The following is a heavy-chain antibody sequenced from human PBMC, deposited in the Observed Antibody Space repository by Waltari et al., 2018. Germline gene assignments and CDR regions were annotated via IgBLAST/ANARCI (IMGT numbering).Heavy chain of an antibody. D-gene: IGHD2-8*01. CDR1: GFTFDPYG. Sequence: EVQLVESGGGVVRPGGSLRLPCTASGFTFDPYGMSWVRQAPGKGLEWVSGIDWDGGNTNYADSVKGRFTISRDNAKNSLYLQMNSLRAEDTAFYYCASGYAGYWGQGTLVTVSS. CDR3: ASGYAGY. CDR2: IDWDGGNT. V-gene: IGHV3-20*04. J-gene: IGHJ4*02.